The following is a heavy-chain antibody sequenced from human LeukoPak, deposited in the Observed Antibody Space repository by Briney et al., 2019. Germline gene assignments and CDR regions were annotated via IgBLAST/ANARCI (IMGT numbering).Heavy chain of an antibody. CDR2: IIPIFGTA. D-gene: IGHD3-10*01. V-gene: IGHV1-69*13. CDR1: GGTFSSYA. Sequence: SVKVSCKASGGTFSSYAISWVRQAPGQGLEWMGGIIPIFGTANYAQKFQGRVTITADESTSTAYMELSSLRSEDTAVYYCAGKPANSGSYYKECYYFDYWGQGTLVTVSS. J-gene: IGHJ4*02. CDR3: AGKPANSGSYYKECYYFDY.